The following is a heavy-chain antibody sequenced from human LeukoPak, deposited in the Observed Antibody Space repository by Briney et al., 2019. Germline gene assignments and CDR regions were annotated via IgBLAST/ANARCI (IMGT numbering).Heavy chain of an antibody. CDR3: ARDVAQVYDSSGYYNDAFDI. CDR1: GFTFSSYA. Sequence: GGSLRLSCAAPGFTFSSYAMSWVRQAPGKGLEWVSAISGSGGSTYYADSVKGRFTISRDNSKNTLYLQMNSLRAEDTAVYYCARDVAQVYDSSGYYNDAFDIWGQGTMVTVSS. CDR2: ISGSGGST. D-gene: IGHD3-22*01. V-gene: IGHV3-23*01. J-gene: IGHJ3*02.